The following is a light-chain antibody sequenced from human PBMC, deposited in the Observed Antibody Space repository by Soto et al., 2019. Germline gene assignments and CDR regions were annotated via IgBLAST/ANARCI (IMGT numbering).Light chain of an antibody. J-gene: IGKJ4*01. CDR2: DAS. V-gene: IGKV3-20*01. CDR1: QSVRSNY. Sequence: EIVLTLSPGTLSLSPGERATLSCRASQSVRSNYLAWYQQKPGQAPRFLIYDASTRATDIPDRFSGSGSGTDFTLTISRLEPEDFAVYYCQQYGRSPLTFGGGTKVEIK. CDR3: QQYGRSPLT.